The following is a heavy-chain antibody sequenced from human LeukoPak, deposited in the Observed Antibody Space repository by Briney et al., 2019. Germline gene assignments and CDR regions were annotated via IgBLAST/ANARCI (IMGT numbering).Heavy chain of an antibody. V-gene: IGHV3-7*01. CDR3: ARDKVVGATHFDY. CDR2: IKQDGGEI. J-gene: IGHJ4*02. CDR1: GFTFSSYN. D-gene: IGHD1-26*01. Sequence: PGGSLRLSCAASGFTFSSYNMNWVRQAPGKGLEWVANIKQDGGEIYYVDSVKGRFTISRDNAKNSLSLQMNSLRAEDTAVYYCARDKVVGATHFDYWGQGTLVTVSS.